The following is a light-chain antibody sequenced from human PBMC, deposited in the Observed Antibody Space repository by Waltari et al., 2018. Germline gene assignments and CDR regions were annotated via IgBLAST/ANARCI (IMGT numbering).Light chain of an antibody. CDR3: QAWDPTSHVT. J-gene: IGLJ2*01. CDR2: EDA. CDR1: GLGNKY. V-gene: IGLV3-1*01. Sequence: SYELTQPPSVSVSPGQTASIPCSGDGLGNKYVSWFQQRPGQSPVLVIYEDAKRPSGVPARISGSNSESMATLTISGTQATDEADYYCQAWDPTSHVTFGGGTKLTVL.